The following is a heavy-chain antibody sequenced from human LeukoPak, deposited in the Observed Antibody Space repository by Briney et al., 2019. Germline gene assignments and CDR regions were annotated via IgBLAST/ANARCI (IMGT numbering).Heavy chain of an antibody. CDR1: GFSVSTYP. CDR3: ARRVGTMIVS. D-gene: IGHD3-22*01. Sequence: GGSLRLSCIASGFSVSTYPMAWVRQAPGKGLEWVSYISSSGSTIYYADSVKGRFTISRDNAKNSLYLQMNSLRAEDTAVYYCARRVGTMIVSWGQGTLVTVSS. J-gene: IGHJ4*02. CDR2: ISSSGSTI. V-gene: IGHV3-48*04.